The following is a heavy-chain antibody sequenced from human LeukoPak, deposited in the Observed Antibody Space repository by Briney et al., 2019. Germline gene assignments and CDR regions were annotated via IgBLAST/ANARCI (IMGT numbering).Heavy chain of an antibody. Sequence: GGSLRLSCAASRFTFNSYAMSWVRQAPGKGLEWVSVVGGSNGITFYVGSVKGRFTISRDNSKDTLYLQMNSLRAEDTAVYYCARNENSGWGYFDYWGQGTLVTVSS. CDR3: ARNENSGWGYFDY. J-gene: IGHJ4*02. CDR1: RFTFNSYA. CDR2: VGGSNGIT. V-gene: IGHV3-23*01. D-gene: IGHD5-12*01.